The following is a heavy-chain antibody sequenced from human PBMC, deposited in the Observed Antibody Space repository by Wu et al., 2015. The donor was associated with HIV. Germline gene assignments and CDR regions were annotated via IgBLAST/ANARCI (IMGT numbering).Heavy chain of an antibody. D-gene: IGHD4-23*01. CDR2: LNPSSGST. J-gene: IGHJ4*02. V-gene: IGHV1-46*01. Sequence: QVQLMQSGAEVKKPGASVKVSCKASGYTFTANYLHWVRQAPGQGLEWMGILNPSSGSTGYAQKFQDRVTMTRDTSTSTAYLDLSSLRSEDTAVYYCARGGFYGGKSEFFYWGQGTLVTVSS. CDR3: ARGGFYGGKSEFFY. CDR1: GYTFTANY.